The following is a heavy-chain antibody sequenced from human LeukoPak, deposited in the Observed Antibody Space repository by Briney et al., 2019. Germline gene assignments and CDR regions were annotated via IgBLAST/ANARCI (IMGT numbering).Heavy chain of an antibody. V-gene: IGHV1-69*06. Sequence: GASVKVSCKASGGTFISYAISWVRQAPGQGLEWMGGIIPIFGTANYAQKFQGRVTITADKSTSTVYMELSSLRSEDTAVYYCAFGGYDILTGYPDAFDIWGQGTMVTVSP. CDR3: AFGGYDILTGYPDAFDI. CDR2: IIPIFGTA. D-gene: IGHD3-9*01. CDR1: GGTFISYA. J-gene: IGHJ3*02.